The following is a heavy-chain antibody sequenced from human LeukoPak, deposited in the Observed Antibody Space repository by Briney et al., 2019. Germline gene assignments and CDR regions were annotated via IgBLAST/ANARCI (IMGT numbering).Heavy chain of an antibody. D-gene: IGHD1-26*01. CDR3: ARVYPESGSYSFFDY. V-gene: IGHV4-39*01. CDR1: GGSISSSSYY. Sequence: SETLSLTCTVSGGSISSSSYYWGWIRRPPGKGLEWIGSIYYSGSTYYNPSLKSRVTISVDTSKNQFSLKLSSVTAADTAVYYCARVYPESGSYSFFDYWGQGTLVTVSS. CDR2: IYYSGST. J-gene: IGHJ4*02.